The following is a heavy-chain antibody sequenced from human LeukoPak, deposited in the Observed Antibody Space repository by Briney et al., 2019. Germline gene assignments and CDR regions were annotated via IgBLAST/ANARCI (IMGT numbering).Heavy chain of an antibody. J-gene: IGHJ4*02. Sequence: PGGSLRLSCAASGFTFSSYRMNWVRQAPGKGLEWVSYISSSSSTIYYADSVKGRFTISRDNAKNSLYLQMNSPRAEDTAVYYCARASLCSGSQNFDYWGQGTLVTVSS. CDR1: GFTFSSYR. CDR3: ARASLCSGSQNFDY. CDR2: ISSSSSTI. D-gene: IGHD1-26*01. V-gene: IGHV3-48*01.